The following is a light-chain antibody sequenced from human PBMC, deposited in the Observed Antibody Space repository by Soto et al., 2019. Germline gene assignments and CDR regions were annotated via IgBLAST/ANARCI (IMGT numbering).Light chain of an antibody. CDR3: GGWDDSLSGPV. V-gene: IGLV1-47*01. CDR1: SSNIGSNY. CDR2: RNN. J-gene: IGLJ2*01. Sequence: QSVLTQPPSASGTPGQRVNISFSGSSSNIGSNYVYLYRQFPGTAPKLLIQRNNQRPSGVPARFSGSKSGTSASLAISGLRSEDEADYYCGGWDDSLSGPVFGGGTKVTVL.